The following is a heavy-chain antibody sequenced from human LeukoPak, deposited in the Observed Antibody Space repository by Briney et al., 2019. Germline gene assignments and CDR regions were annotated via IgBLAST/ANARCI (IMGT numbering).Heavy chain of an antibody. J-gene: IGHJ4*02. Sequence: GRSLRLSCAACGFTFSSYAMHWVRQAPGKGLEWVAVISYDGSNKYYADSVKGRFTISRDNSKNTLYLQMNSLRAEDTAVYYCARDSSTVTSYYFDYWGQGTLVTVSS. CDR2: ISYDGSNK. V-gene: IGHV3-30*01. CDR1: GFTFSSYA. CDR3: ARDSSTVTSYYFDY. D-gene: IGHD4-11*01.